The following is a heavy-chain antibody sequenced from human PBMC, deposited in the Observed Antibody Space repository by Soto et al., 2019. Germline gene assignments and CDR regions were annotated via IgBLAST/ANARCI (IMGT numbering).Heavy chain of an antibody. CDR2: ISYDGSNK. Sequence: GGSTRISCAASGFTVYSYAMDWVRQEPGKGLEWVAVISYDGSNKYYADSVKGRFTISRDNSKNTLYLQMNSLRAEDTAVYYCARPLWRNDYNWGYFDLWGRGTLVTVSS. CDR1: GFTVYSYA. CDR3: ARPLWRNDYNWGYFDL. J-gene: IGHJ2*01. D-gene: IGHD4-4*01. V-gene: IGHV3-30-3*01.